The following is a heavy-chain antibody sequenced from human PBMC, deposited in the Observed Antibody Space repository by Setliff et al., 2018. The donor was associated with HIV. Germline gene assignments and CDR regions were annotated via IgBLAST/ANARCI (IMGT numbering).Heavy chain of an antibody. Sequence: PSETLSLTCAVYGGSFSGYYWSWIRQPPGKGLEWIGEINHSGSTNYNPSLKSRVTISVDTSKNQFSLKLSSVTAADTAVYYCARSNSGSGTGRGYYYHMDVWGKGTAVTVSS. J-gene: IGHJ6*03. CDR3: ARSNSGSGTGRGYYYHMDV. CDR1: GGSFSGYY. CDR2: INHSGST. V-gene: IGHV4-34*01. D-gene: IGHD3-9*01.